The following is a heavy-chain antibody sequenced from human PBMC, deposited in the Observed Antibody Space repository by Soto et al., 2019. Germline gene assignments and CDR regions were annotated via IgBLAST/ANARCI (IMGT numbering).Heavy chain of an antibody. Sequence: ASVKVSCKASGYTFTGYYMHWVRQAPGQGLEWMRWINPNSGGTNYAQKFQGRVTMTRDTSISTAYMELSRLRSDDTAVYYCARADTAMVNFDYWGQGTLVTVSS. CDR2: INPNSGGT. V-gene: IGHV1-2*02. CDR3: ARADTAMVNFDY. D-gene: IGHD5-18*01. J-gene: IGHJ4*02. CDR1: GYTFTGYY.